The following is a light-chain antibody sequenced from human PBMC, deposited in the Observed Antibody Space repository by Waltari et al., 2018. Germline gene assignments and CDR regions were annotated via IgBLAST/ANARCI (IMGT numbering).Light chain of an antibody. CDR2: GAS. Sequence: DIQMTQSPSSLSASVGDRVTITCRASQTIRNYLNWYHHTPGKAPNLLIYGASILQSGVPSRFSGSGSGTDFTLTISSVQPEDSGTYYCQRSFTTPFMYNFGQGTKLEIK. J-gene: IGKJ2*01. V-gene: IGKV1-39*01. CDR3: QRSFTTPFMYN. CDR1: QTIRNY.